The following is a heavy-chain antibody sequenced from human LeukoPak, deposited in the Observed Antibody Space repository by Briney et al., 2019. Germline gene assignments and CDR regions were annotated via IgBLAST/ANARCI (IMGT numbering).Heavy chain of an antibody. CDR2: INSGGDRT. J-gene: IGHJ4*02. CDR1: GFIFRSYA. D-gene: IGHD2-21*02. CDR3: AKDHGNRGGDCNDY. V-gene: IGHV3-23*01. Sequence: GGSLRLSCAASGFIFRSYAMTWVRQAPGKGLDWVSNINSGGDRTYYADSVKGRFTISRDNSKNTLYLQMNSLRAEDTAIYYCAKDHGNRGGDCNDYWGQGTLVTVSS.